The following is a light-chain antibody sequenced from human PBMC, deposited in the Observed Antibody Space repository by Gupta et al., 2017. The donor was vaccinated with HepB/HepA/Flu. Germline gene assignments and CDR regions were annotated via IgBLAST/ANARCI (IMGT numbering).Light chain of an antibody. CDR3: QQDNSYSPT. CDR2: EAS. V-gene: IGKV1-5*03. Sequence: SVGDRVTITCRASQSISSWLAWYQQKPGTAPKVLIYEASTLESGVPSRFSGSGSGTEFTLTIISLQPDDFATYYCQQDNSYSPTFGQGTKVEIK. J-gene: IGKJ1*01. CDR1: QSISSW.